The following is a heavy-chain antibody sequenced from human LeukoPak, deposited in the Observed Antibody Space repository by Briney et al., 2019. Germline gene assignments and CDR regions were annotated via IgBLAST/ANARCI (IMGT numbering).Heavy chain of an antibody. Sequence: GGSLRLSCAASGFTFTCCAVSWVRQAPGKGLEWVAVVSYDGTETKYADSVKGRLNLSRDNSKNTVYLQMNSLTFEDTAVYYCARSARGVIFDVWGKGTTVIVSS. CDR2: VSYDGTET. J-gene: IGHJ6*04. D-gene: IGHD3-10*01. CDR1: GFTFTCCA. CDR3: ARSARGVIFDV. V-gene: IGHV3-30*03.